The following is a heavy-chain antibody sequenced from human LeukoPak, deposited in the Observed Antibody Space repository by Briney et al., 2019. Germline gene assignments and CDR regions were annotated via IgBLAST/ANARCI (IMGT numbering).Heavy chain of an antibody. Sequence: SETLSLTCAVYGGSFSGYYWSWIRQPPGKGLEWIGEINHSGSTNYNPSLKSRVTISVDTSKNQFSLKLSSVTAADTAVYYCARGFATELMPYYFDYWGQGTLVTVSS. CDR3: ARGFATELMPYYFDY. V-gene: IGHV4-34*01. CDR1: GGSFSGYY. CDR2: INHSGST. D-gene: IGHD1-14*01. J-gene: IGHJ4*02.